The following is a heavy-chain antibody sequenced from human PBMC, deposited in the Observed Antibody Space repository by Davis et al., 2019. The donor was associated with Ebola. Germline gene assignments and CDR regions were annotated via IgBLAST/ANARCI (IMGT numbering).Heavy chain of an antibody. CDR2: INPNSGGT. CDR1: GYTFTNYG. V-gene: IGHV1-2*06. J-gene: IGHJ5*02. CDR3: ARDGMVATRLSWFDP. D-gene: IGHD5-12*01. Sequence: AASVKVSCKTSGYTFTNYGITWVRQAPGQGLEWMGRINPNSGGTNYAQKFQGRVTMTRDTSISTAYMELSRLRSDDTAVYYCARDGMVATRLSWFDPWGQGTLVTVSS.